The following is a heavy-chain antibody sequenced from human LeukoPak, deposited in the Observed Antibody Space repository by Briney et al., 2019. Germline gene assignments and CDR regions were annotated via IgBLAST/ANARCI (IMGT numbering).Heavy chain of an antibody. CDR3: ARETYCTSTTCPIGDHFDY. V-gene: IGHV3-21*01. J-gene: IGHJ4*02. Sequence: GGSLRLSCAASGFTFSSYSMNWVRQAPGKGLEWVSSISSSSSYIYHADSMKGRFTISRDNAKNSLYLQMNSLRAEDTAVYYCARETYCTSTTCPIGDHFDYWGQGTLVTVSS. CDR2: ISSSSSYI. CDR1: GFTFSSYS. D-gene: IGHD2-2*01.